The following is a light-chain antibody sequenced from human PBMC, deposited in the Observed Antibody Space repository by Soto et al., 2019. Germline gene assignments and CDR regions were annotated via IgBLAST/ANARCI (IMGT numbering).Light chain of an antibody. CDR2: EIN. Sequence: QSALAQPPSASGSPGQSVTISCTGTSSDVGAYDYVSWYQQHPGKAPKLMIYEINKRPSGVPDRFSGSKSGNMASLTVSGLQAEDKADYYCSSFAGSNNFPYVFGTGTKVTVL. V-gene: IGLV2-8*01. CDR3: SSFAGSNNFPYV. J-gene: IGLJ1*01. CDR1: SSDVGAYDY.